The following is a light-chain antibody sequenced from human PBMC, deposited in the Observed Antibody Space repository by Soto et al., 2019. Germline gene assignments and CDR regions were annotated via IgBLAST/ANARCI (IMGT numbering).Light chain of an antibody. V-gene: IGLV2-23*02. Sequence: QSVLTQPASVSGSPGQSITISCIGTSSDIGRYKLVSWYQHHPGKAPKLIIYEFTQPPSGVSNRFSASKSGNTASLTISGIQAEDEAAYYCCSFAGSTPYVFGTGTKVTVL. CDR1: SSDIGRYKL. CDR2: EFT. CDR3: CSFAGSTPYV. J-gene: IGLJ1*01.